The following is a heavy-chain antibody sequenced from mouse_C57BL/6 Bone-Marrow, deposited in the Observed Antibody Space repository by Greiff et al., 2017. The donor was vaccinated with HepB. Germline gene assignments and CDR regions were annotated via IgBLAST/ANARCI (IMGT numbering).Heavy chain of an antibody. CDR2: ISDGGSYT. Sequence: EVKVVESGGGLVKPGGSLKLSCAASGFTLSSYAMSWVRQTPEKRLEWVATISDGGSYTYYPDNVKGRFTISRDNAKNNLYLQMSHLKSEDTAMYYCAREGDYDYDVGWFAYWGQGTRVTVSA. D-gene: IGHD2-4*01. J-gene: IGHJ3*01. CDR3: AREGDYDYDVGWFAY. CDR1: GFTLSSYA. V-gene: IGHV5-4*01.